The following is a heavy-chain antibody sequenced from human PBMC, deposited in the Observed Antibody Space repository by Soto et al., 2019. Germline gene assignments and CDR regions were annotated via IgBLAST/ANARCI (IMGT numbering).Heavy chain of an antibody. CDR3: ARDFKERRVNWSDP. CDR2: INAGNGNT. CDR1: GYAFTIYG. D-gene: IGHD6-25*01. Sequence: ASVKVSWKAAGYAFTIYGISWVRQAPGQGLEWMGWINAGNGNTKYSQKFQGRVTITRDTSASTAYMELSSLRSEDTAVYYCARDFKERRVNWSDPWGQGTLVTVSS. J-gene: IGHJ5*02. V-gene: IGHV1-3*01.